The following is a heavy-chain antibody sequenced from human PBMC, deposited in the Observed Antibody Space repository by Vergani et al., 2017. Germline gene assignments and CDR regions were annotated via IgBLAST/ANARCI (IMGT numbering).Heavy chain of an antibody. CDR3: ARDPRVGAVDY. Sequence: EVQLVESGGGLVQPGGSLRLSCAASGFTFSSYEMNWVRQAPGKGLEWVSYISSSGSTIYYADSVKGRFTISRDNAKNSLYLQMNSLRAEDTAVYYCARDPRVGAVDYWGQGTLVTVSS. V-gene: IGHV3-48*03. CDR1: GFTFSSYE. CDR2: ISSSGSTI. D-gene: IGHD1-26*01. J-gene: IGHJ4*02.